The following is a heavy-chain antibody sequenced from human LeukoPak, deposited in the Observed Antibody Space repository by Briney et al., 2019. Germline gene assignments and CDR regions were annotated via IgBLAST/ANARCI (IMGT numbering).Heavy chain of an antibody. D-gene: IGHD4-23*01. V-gene: IGHV3-21*01. CDR3: ARGRVVTPRNYYYGMDV. CDR2: ISSSSYI. Sequence: GGSLRLSCAASGFTFSSYSMNWVRQAPGKGLEWVSSISSSSYIYYADSVKGRFTISRDNAKNSLYLQMNSLRAEDTAVYYCARGRVVTPRNYYYGMDVWGQGTTVTVSS. CDR1: GFTFSSYS. J-gene: IGHJ6*02.